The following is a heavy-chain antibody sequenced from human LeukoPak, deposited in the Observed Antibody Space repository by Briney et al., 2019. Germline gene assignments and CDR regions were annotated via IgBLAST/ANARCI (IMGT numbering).Heavy chain of an antibody. CDR2: ISYDGSNK. J-gene: IGHJ3*02. CDR1: GFTFSSYA. Sequence: PGGSLRLSCAASGFTFSSYAMHWVRQAPGKGLEWVAVISYDGSNKYYADSVKGRFTISRDNSKNTLYLQMNSLRAEDTAVYYCARDFINGAEWFGEFLHAFDIWGQGTMVTVSS. CDR3: ARDFINGAEWFGEFLHAFDI. D-gene: IGHD3-10*01. V-gene: IGHV3-30-3*01.